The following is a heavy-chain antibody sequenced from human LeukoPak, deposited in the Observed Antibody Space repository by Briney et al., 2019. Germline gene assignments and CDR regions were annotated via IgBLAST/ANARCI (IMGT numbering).Heavy chain of an antibody. CDR2: IIPILGIA. Sequence: ASVKVSCKASGGTFSSYAISWVRQAPGQGLEWMGRIIPILGIANYAQKFQGRVTITADKSASTAYMELSSLRSEDTAVYYRAREYSSSSLFDYWGQGTLVTVSS. V-gene: IGHV1-69*04. CDR3: AREYSSSSLFDY. J-gene: IGHJ4*02. CDR1: GGTFSSYA. D-gene: IGHD6-6*01.